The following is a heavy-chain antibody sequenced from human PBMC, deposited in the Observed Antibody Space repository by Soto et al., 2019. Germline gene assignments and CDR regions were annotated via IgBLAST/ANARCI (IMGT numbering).Heavy chain of an antibody. J-gene: IGHJ3*02. CDR1: GGTFSSYA. CDR3: ACDRVVPYDFWSGFSGAFDI. Sequence: GASMKVSCKASGGTFSSYAISWVRQAPGQGLEWMGGIIPIFGTANYAQKFQGRVTITADESTSTAYMELSSLRSEDTAVYFFACDRVVPYDFWSGFSGAFDIRGQETMVTVSS. CDR2: IIPIFGTA. D-gene: IGHD3-3*01. V-gene: IGHV1-69*13.